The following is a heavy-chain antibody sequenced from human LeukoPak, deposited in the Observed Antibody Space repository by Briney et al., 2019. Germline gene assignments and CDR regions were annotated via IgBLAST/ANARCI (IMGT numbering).Heavy chain of an antibody. Sequence: PGGSLRLSCAASGFTFSNYWMHWVRQAPGKGLEWASYISSSGSTIYYADSVKGRFTISRDNAKNSLYLQMNSLRAEDTAVYYCAELGITMIGGVWGKGTTVTISS. CDR2: ISSSGSTI. CDR3: AELGITMIGGV. D-gene: IGHD3-10*02. J-gene: IGHJ6*04. V-gene: IGHV3-48*04. CDR1: GFTFSNYW.